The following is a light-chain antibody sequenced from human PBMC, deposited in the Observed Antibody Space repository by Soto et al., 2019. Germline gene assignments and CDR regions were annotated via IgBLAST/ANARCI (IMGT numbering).Light chain of an antibody. CDR3: QHCNSYSGA. CDR2: AAS. V-gene: IGKV1-39*01. J-gene: IGKJ1*01. Sequence: DIQMTQSPSSLSASVGGRVTIPCRASQSISSYLNWYQQKRGKARKLLIYAASNLQSGVPTRFSGIGSGTEFTLPTSTLPPDDFATYYSQHCNSYSGAFGPGTKVDIK. CDR1: QSISSY.